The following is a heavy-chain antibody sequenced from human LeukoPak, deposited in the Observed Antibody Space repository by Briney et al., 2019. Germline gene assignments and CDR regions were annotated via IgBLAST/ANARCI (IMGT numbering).Heavy chain of an antibody. CDR1: GFTLSSYA. V-gene: IGHV3-48*01. J-gene: IGHJ4*02. CDR2: ISSSSSTI. Sequence: GGSLRLSCAASGFTLSSYAMNWVRQAPGKGLEWVSYISSSSSTIYYADSVKGRFTISRDNAKNSLYLQMNSLRAEDTAVYYCARRGHYDILTGYYDSDYWGQGTLVTVSS. CDR3: ARRGHYDILTGYYDSDY. D-gene: IGHD3-9*01.